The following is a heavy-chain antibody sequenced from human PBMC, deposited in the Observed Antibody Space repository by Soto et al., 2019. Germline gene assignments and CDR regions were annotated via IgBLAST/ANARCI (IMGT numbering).Heavy chain of an antibody. CDR2: ISYDGSNK. D-gene: IGHD3-3*01. Sequence: GGSLRLSCAASGFTFSSYGMHWVRQAPGKGLEWVAVISYDGSNKYYADSVKGRFTISRDNSKNTLYLQMNSLRAEDTAVYYCAKGDDFWSCYHMPSDYWGQGTLVTVSS. CDR1: GFTFSSYG. V-gene: IGHV3-30*18. J-gene: IGHJ4*02. CDR3: AKGDDFWSCYHMPSDY.